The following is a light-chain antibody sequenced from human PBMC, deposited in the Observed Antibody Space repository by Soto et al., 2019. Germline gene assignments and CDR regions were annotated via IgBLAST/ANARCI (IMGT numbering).Light chain of an antibody. J-gene: IGKJ5*01. CDR2: DST. CDR1: LSINTS. V-gene: IGKV3-11*01. CDR3: QQRNVWPPIT. Sequence: VLTQSPATLSLSPGERATLSCRASLSINTSLAWYQQKSGKPPRLVIYDSTLMANGVPDRFGGCRSGTEFTLAINSLEPEAFAVYYCQQRNVWPPITFGQGTRLEIK.